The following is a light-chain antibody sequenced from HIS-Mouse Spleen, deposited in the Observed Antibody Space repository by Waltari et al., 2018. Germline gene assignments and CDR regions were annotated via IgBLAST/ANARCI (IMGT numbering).Light chain of an antibody. CDR1: SSDVGSYNL. CDR3: CSYAGSSTVV. J-gene: IGLJ2*01. V-gene: IGLV2-23*01. CDR2: EGG. Sequence: QSALTQPASVSGSPGQSITISCTGTSSDVGSYNLVSWYQQHPGKAPKLMIYEGGKGPAGVANRFSGSKSGNTASLTISGLQAEDEADYYCCSYAGSSTVVFGGGTKLTVL.